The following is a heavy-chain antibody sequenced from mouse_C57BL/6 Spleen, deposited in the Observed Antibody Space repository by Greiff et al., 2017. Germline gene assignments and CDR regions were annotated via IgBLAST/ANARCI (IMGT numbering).Heavy chain of an antibody. Sequence: VKLVESGAELVRPGASVTLSCKASGYTFTDYEMHWVKQTPVHGLEWIGAIDPETGGTAYTQKFKGKAILTADKSSSTAYMELRSLTSEDSAVYYCTNYSNYFDYWGQGTTLTVSS. CDR1: GYTFTDYE. CDR3: TNYSNYFDY. D-gene: IGHD2-5*01. V-gene: IGHV1-15*01. CDR2: IDPETGGT. J-gene: IGHJ2*01.